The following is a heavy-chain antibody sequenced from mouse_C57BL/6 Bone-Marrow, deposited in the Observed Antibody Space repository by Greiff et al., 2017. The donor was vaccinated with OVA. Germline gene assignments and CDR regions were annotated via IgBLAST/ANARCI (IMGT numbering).Heavy chain of an antibody. CDR2: ISYDGST. J-gene: IGHJ1*03. CDR1: GYSITSGYY. CDR3: ARYYYGSLSYWYFDV. V-gene: IGHV3-6*01. Sequence: ESGPGLVKPSQSLSLTCSVTGYSITSGYYWNWIRQFPGNKLEWMGYISYDGSTNYNPSLKNRISITRDTSKNQFFLKLNSVTTEDTATYYCARYYYGSLSYWYFDVWGTGTTVTVSS. D-gene: IGHD1-1*01.